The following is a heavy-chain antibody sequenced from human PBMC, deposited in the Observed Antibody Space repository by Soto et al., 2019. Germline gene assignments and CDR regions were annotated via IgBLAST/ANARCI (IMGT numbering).Heavy chain of an antibody. CDR2: ISAYNGNT. CDR1: GYTFTSYG. CDR3: ARVVSGGHSDY. V-gene: IGHV1-8*02. Sequence: ASVKVSCKASGYTFTSYGISWVRQAPGQGLEWMGWISAYNGNTGYPHKFQGRVTMTRMTSISTAYMELSSLTSEDTAVYFCARVVSGGHSDYWGQGTLVTVSS. D-gene: IGHD2-15*01. J-gene: IGHJ4*02.